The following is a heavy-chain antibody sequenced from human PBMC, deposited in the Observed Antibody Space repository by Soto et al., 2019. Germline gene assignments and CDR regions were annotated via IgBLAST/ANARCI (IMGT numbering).Heavy chain of an antibody. Sequence: QVQLQESGPGLVKPSQTLSLTCTVSCGSLSSGGSYWSWIRQHPGKGLEWIGYIYNSGSTYYNPSLKSRVTISVDTSKNQFSLQLSSVTAADTAVYYCASDLLDDYGGKGLAYWGQGTLVTVSS. CDR1: CGSLSSGGSY. J-gene: IGHJ4*02. CDR2: IYNSGST. V-gene: IGHV4-31*03. D-gene: IGHD4-17*01. CDR3: ASDLLDDYGGKGLAY.